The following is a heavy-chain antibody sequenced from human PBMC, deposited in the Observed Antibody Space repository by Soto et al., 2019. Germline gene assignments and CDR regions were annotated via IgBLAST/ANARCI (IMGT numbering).Heavy chain of an antibody. CDR1: GGSISSYY. CDR2: IYYSGST. J-gene: IGHJ6*03. D-gene: IGHD4-17*01. Sequence: SETLSLTCTVSGGSISSYYWSWIRQPPGKGLEWIGYIYYSGSTNYNPSLKSRVTISVDTSKNQFSLKLSSVTAADTAVYYCARTVTTFVFCYYYYMDVWGKGTTVTVS. CDR3: ARTVTTFVFCYYYYMDV. V-gene: IGHV4-59*08.